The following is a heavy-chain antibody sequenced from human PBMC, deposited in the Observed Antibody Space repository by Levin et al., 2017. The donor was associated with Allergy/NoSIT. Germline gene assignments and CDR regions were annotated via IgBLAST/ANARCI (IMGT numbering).Heavy chain of an antibody. V-gene: IGHV3-33*01. CDR2: IWYDGRNK. J-gene: IGHJ4*02. CDR3: ARDRTAYSGDWYPSALDN. D-gene: IGHD2-21*02. CDR1: GFTFSSYA. Sequence: PGGSLRLSCAASGFTFSSYAMHWVRQAPGKGLEWVAVIWYDGRNKYYVDSVKGRFTVSRDNSKNTLYLQMYSLRAEDTAVYYCARDRTAYSGDWYPSALDNWGQGTLVTVSS.